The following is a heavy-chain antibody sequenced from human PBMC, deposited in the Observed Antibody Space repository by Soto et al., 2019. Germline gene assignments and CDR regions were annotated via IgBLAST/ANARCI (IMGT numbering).Heavy chain of an antibody. D-gene: IGHD4-17*01. Sequence: QVQLQESGPGLVKPSQTLSLTCTVSRGSISSGDYYWTWIRQPPGKGLEWIGYIYYSGNTYYNPSLRTRVTISVDTSKNQFSLRLSSVTAADTAVYSCARGRLRFDSWGQGTLVTVSS. CDR3: ARGRLRFDS. V-gene: IGHV4-30-4*01. CDR2: IYYSGNT. CDR1: RGSISSGDYY. J-gene: IGHJ4*02.